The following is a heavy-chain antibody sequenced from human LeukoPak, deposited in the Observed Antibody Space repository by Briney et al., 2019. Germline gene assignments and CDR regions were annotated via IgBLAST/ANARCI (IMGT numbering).Heavy chain of an antibody. CDR3: ARDLLCSSTSCYLGYYYYGMDV. J-gene: IGHJ6*02. CDR1: GGSISSYY. Sequence: TSETLSLTCTVSGGSISSYYWSWIRQPPGKGLEWIGYIYYSGSTNYNPSLKSRVTISVDTSKNQFSLKLSSVTAADTAVYYCARDLLCSSTSCYLGYYYYGMDVWGQGTTVTVSS. V-gene: IGHV4-59*01. D-gene: IGHD2-2*01. CDR2: IYYSGST.